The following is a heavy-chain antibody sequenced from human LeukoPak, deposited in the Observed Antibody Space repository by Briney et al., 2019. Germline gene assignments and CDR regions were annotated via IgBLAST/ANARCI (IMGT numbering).Heavy chain of an antibody. CDR1: VYTFTSYG. Sequence: GASVTVSFTSSVYTFTSYGISWVRQAPGQGLEWMGWISAYNGNTNYAQKLQGRVTMTTDTSTSTAYMELRSLRSDDTAVYYCARGPKKYDSSGYYPRYWGQGTLVTVSS. CDR3: ARGPKKYDSSGYYPRY. J-gene: IGHJ4*02. D-gene: IGHD3-22*01. CDR2: ISAYNGNT. V-gene: IGHV1-18*01.